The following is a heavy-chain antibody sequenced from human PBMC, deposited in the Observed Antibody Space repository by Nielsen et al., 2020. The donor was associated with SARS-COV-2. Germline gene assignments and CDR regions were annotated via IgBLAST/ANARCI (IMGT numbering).Heavy chain of an antibody. V-gene: IGHV3-21*04. CDR3: AEGPDPDTAYGMDV. D-gene: IGHD5-18*01. J-gene: IGHJ6*02. CDR1: GFTLRIYS. CDR2: LSSSSSYI. Sequence: GESLKISCAASGFTLRIYSMNWVRQAPGKGLEWVSSLSSSSSYIYYADSVKGRFTISRDNAKNSLYLQMDSLRAEHTALYYCAEGPDPDTAYGMDVWGQVTTVTVSS.